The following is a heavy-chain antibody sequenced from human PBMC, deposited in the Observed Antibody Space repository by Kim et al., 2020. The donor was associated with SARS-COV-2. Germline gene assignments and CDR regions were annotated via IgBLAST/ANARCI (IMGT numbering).Heavy chain of an antibody. V-gene: IGHV1-3*01. Sequence: ASVKVSCKASGYTFTSYGVHWVRQAPGQRLEWMGWINAGNGDTKYSQKFQGRVTITRDTSASTAHMELSSLRSEDTAVYYCATDKTPLAYCGGDCKTPLDYWGEGTLGTVSS. D-gene: IGHD2-21*01. CDR2: INAGNGDT. CDR1: GYTFTSYG. CDR3: ATDKTPLAYCGGDCKTPLDY. J-gene: IGHJ4*02.